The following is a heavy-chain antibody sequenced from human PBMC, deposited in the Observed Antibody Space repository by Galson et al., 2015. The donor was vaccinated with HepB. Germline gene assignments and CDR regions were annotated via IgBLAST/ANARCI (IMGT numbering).Heavy chain of an antibody. Sequence: SVKVSCKASGGTFSSYTISWVRQAPGQGLEWMGRIIPILGIANYAQKFQGRVTITADESTSTAYMELSSLRSEDTAVYYCARDRYCSSTSCYIRGPDAAYAFDIWGQGTMVTVSS. CDR2: IIPILGIA. V-gene: IGHV1-69*04. CDR1: GGTFSSYT. D-gene: IGHD2-2*02. CDR3: ARDRYCSSTSCYIRGPDAAYAFDI. J-gene: IGHJ3*02.